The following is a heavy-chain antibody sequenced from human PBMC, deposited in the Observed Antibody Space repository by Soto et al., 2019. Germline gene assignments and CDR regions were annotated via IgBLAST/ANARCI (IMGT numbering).Heavy chain of an antibody. Sequence: PSETLSLTCTVSGGSISSYFWSWIRQPPGKGLEWIGYNYYSGSTNYNPSLKSRVTISVDTSKNQFSLKLSSVTAADTAVYYCARQEYYGDFVDYWGQGTLVTVS. CDR2: NYYSGST. CDR3: ARQEYYGDFVDY. J-gene: IGHJ4*02. CDR1: GGSISSYF. V-gene: IGHV4-59*08. D-gene: IGHD4-17*01.